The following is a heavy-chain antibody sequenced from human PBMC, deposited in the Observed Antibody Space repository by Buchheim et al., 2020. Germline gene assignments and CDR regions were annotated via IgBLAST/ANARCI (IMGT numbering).Heavy chain of an antibody. D-gene: IGHD6-6*01. CDR1: GFTFDDYA. V-gene: IGHV3-43D*03. CDR2: ISWDGGST. J-gene: IGHJ3*02. Sequence: EVQLVESGGVVVQPGGSLRLSCAASGFTFDDYAMHWVRQAPGKGLEWVSLISWDGGSTYYADSVKGRFTLSRDNSKTSRYLQMNSLRAEDTALYYCAKVAGYSSSSGAFDIWGQGT. CDR3: AKVAGYSSSSGAFDI.